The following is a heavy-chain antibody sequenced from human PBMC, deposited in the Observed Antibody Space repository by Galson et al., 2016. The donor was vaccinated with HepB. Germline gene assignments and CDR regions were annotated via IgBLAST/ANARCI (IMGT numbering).Heavy chain of an antibody. D-gene: IGHD1-26*01. CDR3: TKDPVSGNYVPTWFQY. Sequence: SLRLSCAASGFNFNNYAMSWVRQAPRKGLEWVSTISGSGATTYYEDSPKGRFTISRDNGKRTLYLQMNRLRAEDTAVYFCTKDPVSGNYVPTWFQYWGQGTPVTVSS. V-gene: IGHV3-23*01. CDR1: GFNFNNYA. CDR2: ISGSGATT. J-gene: IGHJ4*02.